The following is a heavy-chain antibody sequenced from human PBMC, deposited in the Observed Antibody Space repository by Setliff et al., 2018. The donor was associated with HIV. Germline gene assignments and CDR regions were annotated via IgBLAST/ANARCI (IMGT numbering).Heavy chain of an antibody. CDR1: GGTFSSYV. V-gene: IGHV1-69*10. CDR3: ARGWSEGTETVQVEYFQD. Sequence: SVKVSCKASGGTFSSYVISWVRQAPGQGLEWMGGIIPILNIANYAQKFQGRVTISADRSTSTAYMEVRSLRSEDTAVYYCARGWSEGTETVQVEYFQDWGQGTLGTVYS. D-gene: IGHD1-1*01. CDR2: IIPILNIA. J-gene: IGHJ1*01.